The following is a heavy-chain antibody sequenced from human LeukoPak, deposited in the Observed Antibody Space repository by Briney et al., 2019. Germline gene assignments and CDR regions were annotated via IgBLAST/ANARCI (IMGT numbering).Heavy chain of an antibody. CDR1: GGSISSSSHY. D-gene: IGHD3-16*01. J-gene: IGHJ4*02. V-gene: IGHV4-39*06. CDR3: ARGRYGWLPFDY. Sequence: PSETLSLTCTVSGGSISSSSHYWGWIRQPPGKGLEWVGSIFYSGSTYYSPSLKSRVTISVDTSKNQFTLKLSSVTAADTAVYYCARGRYGWLPFDYWGQGTLVTVSS. CDR2: IFYSGST.